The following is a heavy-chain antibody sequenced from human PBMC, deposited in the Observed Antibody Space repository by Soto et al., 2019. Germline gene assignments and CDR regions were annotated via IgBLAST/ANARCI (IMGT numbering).Heavy chain of an antibody. V-gene: IGHV1-8*01. Sequence: QVQLVQSGAEVKKSGASVKVSCKASGYTFTSHDINWVRQATGQGLEWMGWMNPNSGNTGYAQKFQGRVTMTRNTSISTAYMERSSLRSADTAVYYCARWDYGVYARFGYWGHGTLGTVSS. J-gene: IGHJ4*01. CDR3: ARWDYGVYARFGY. D-gene: IGHD4-17*01. CDR2: MNPNSGNT. CDR1: GYTFTSHD.